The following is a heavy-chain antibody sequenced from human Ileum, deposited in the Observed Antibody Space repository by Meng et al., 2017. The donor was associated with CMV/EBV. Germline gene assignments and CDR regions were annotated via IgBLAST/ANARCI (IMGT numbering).Heavy chain of an antibody. CDR2: IHTGGNST. Sequence: GESLKISCAASGFMFRKYVMSWARQAPGKGLEWGSVIHTGGNSTYYADSVKGRFTMSRDISKNTLYLQMNSLRAEDTAVYYCHVGGYDMRYYYGTDVWGQGTTVTVSS. CDR1: GFMFRKYV. V-gene: IGHV3-23*03. J-gene: IGHJ6*02. CDR3: HVGGYDMRYYYGTDV. D-gene: IGHD5-12*01.